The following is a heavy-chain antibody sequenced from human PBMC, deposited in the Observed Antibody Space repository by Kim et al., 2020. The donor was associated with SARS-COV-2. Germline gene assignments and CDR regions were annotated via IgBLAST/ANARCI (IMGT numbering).Heavy chain of an antibody. Sequence: SETLSLTCTVSGGSISSSSYYWGWIRQPPGKGLEWIGSIYYSGSTYYNPSLKSRVTISVDTSKNQFSLKLSSVTAADTAVYYCASLTGEDYWGQGTLVTVSS. D-gene: IGHD7-27*01. J-gene: IGHJ4*02. CDR3: ASLTGEDY. CDR1: GGSISSSSYY. V-gene: IGHV4-39*07. CDR2: IYYSGST.